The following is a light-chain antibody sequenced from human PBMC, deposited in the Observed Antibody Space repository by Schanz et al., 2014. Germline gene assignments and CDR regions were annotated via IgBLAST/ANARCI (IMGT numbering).Light chain of an antibody. CDR3: QQSYSTLWT. V-gene: IGKV1-39*01. CDR2: DAS. J-gene: IGKJ1*01. CDR1: QSISSY. Sequence: DIQMTQSPSSLSASVGDRVTITCRASQSISSYLNWYQQKPGKAPKALIYDASTLGSGVPARFSGSGSGTDFTLTISSLQPEDFATYYCQQSYSTLWTFGQGTKVEIK.